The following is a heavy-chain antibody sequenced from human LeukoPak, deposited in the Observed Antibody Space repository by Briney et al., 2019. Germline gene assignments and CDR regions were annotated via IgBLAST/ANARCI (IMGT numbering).Heavy chain of an antibody. D-gene: IGHD2-15*01. Sequence: TGGSLRLSCAASGFTFSSYAMHWVRQAPGKGLEWVAVISYDGSNKYYADSVKGRFTISRDNSKNTLYLQMNSLRAEDTAVYYCARDRGSYARFHLDYWGQGTLVTVSS. CDR1: GFTFSSYA. CDR2: ISYDGSNK. CDR3: ARDRGSYARFHLDY. J-gene: IGHJ4*02. V-gene: IGHV3-30-3*01.